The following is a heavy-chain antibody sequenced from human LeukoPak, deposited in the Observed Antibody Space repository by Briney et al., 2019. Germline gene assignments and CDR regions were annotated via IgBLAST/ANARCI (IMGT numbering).Heavy chain of an antibody. CDR2: INHSGSA. Sequence: TPSETLSLTCAVYGGSFSGYYWNWTRQPPGKGLEWIGEINHSGSANYDPSLKSRVTMSVDTSKNQFSLKLTSVTAADTAVYYCARHVDYWGQGTLVTVSS. J-gene: IGHJ4*02. CDR1: GGSFSGYY. CDR3: ARHVDY. V-gene: IGHV4-34*01.